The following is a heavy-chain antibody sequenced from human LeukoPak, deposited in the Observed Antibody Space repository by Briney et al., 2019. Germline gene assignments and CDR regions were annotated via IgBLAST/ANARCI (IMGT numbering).Heavy chain of an antibody. Sequence: PSETLSLTCTVSGGSISSGYYWGWIRQPPGKGLEWIGSIYHSGSTNYSPSLKSRVTVSVDTSKNQFSLRLSSVTAADTAVYYCAREVIGSTGYSITHNWFDPWGQGALVTVSS. J-gene: IGHJ5*02. CDR2: IYHSGST. V-gene: IGHV4-38-2*02. D-gene: IGHD5-12*01. CDR3: AREVIGSTGYSITHNWFDP. CDR1: GGSISSGYY.